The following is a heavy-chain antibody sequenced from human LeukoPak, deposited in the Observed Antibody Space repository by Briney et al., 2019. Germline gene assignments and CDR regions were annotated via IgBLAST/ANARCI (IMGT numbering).Heavy chain of an antibody. V-gene: IGHV3-48*03. J-gene: IGHJ4*02. D-gene: IGHD3-10*01. CDR2: ISSSGSTI. CDR3: AKGSKPAMVRGVSYFDY. CDR1: GFTFSSYE. Sequence: GGSLRLSCAASGFTFSSYEMNWVRQAPGKGLEWVSYISSSGSTIYYADSVKGRFTISRDNSKNTLYLQMNSLRAEDTAVYYCAKGSKPAMVRGVSYFDYWGQGTLVTVSS.